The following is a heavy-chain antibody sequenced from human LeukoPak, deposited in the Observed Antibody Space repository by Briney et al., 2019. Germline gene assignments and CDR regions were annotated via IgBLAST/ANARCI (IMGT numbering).Heavy chain of an antibody. V-gene: IGHV4-34*01. CDR3: ARERRYCSSTSCYRSVFDY. D-gene: IGHD2-2*02. CDR1: GFTFSNYW. CDR2: INHSGST. J-gene: IGHJ4*02. Sequence: PGGSLRLSCAASGFTFSNYWMSWVRQPPGKGLEWIGEINHSGSTNYNPSLKSRVTISVDTSKNQFSLKLSSVTAADTAVYYCARERRYCSSTSCYRSVFDYWGQGTLVTVSS.